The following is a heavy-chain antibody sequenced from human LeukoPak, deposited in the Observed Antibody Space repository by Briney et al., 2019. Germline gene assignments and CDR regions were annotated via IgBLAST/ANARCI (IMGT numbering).Heavy chain of an antibody. CDR1: G. V-gene: IGHV1-18*01. CDR2: ISAYNGNT. CDR3: ARDSFYYDSSGLH. D-gene: IGHD3-22*01. J-gene: IGHJ4*02. Sequence: GISWVRQAPGQGLEWMGWISAYNGNTNYAQKLQGRVTMTTDTSTSTAYMELRSLRSDDTAVYYCARDSFYYDSSGLHWGQGTLVTVSS.